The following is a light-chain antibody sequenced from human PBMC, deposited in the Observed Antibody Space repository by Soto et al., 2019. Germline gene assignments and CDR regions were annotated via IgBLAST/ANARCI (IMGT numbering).Light chain of an antibody. Sequence: QSVLTQPPSVSGTPGQRLTISCSGSSSNIGSTSVTWFQQLPGTAPKLLIHTNINRPSGVPDRFSGSRSGTSASLAISELQPEDEADSYCAAWDDSLNGFVFGTGTKLTVL. CDR3: AAWDDSLNGFV. J-gene: IGLJ1*01. CDR1: SSNIGSTS. CDR2: TNI. V-gene: IGLV1-44*01.